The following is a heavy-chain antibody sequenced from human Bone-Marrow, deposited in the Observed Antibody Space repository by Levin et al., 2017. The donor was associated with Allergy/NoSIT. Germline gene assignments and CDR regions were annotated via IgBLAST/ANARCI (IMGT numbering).Heavy chain of an antibody. CDR2: IYYSGST. CDR3: AIWGSNSFRYYFDH. Sequence: SQTLSLTCTVSGGSVSSGSYYWSWIRQPPGKGLEWIGYIYYSGSTFYSPSLKSRVTISIATPMNQFSLQLRSVIAAATAVYYCAIWGSNSFRYYFDHWGQGTLVTVSS. CDR1: GGSVSSGSYY. D-gene: IGHD3-16*01. J-gene: IGHJ4*02. V-gene: IGHV4-61*01.